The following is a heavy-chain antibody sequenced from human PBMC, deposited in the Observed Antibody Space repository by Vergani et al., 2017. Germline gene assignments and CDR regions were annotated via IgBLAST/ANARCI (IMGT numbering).Heavy chain of an antibody. CDR3: AKDAALKLELDY. V-gene: IGHV3-23*04. J-gene: IGHJ4*02. Sequence: EVQVVETGGGLVQPGGSLRLSCAASGFTVSSNYMSWVRQAPGKGLEWVSAISGSGGSTYYADSVKGRFTISRDNSKNTLYLQMNSLRAEDTAVYYCAKDAALKLELDYWGQGTLVTVSS. CDR1: GFTVSSNY. CDR2: ISGSGGST. D-gene: IGHD1-1*01.